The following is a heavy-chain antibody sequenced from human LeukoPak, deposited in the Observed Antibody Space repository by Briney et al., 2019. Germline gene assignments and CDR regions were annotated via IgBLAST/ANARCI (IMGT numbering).Heavy chain of an antibody. D-gene: IGHD2-15*01. CDR3: ARLLAGCPGGRCRAHFDY. CDR1: GGSISSSSYY. CDR2: IYYSGST. V-gene: IGHV4-39*07. Sequence: PSETLSLTCTVSGGSISSSSYYWGWIRQPPGKGLEWIGSIYYSGSTYYNPSLKSRVTISVDTSKNQFSLNLSSVTAADTAAYHCARLLAGCPGGRCRAHFDYWGQGTLVTVSS. J-gene: IGHJ4*02.